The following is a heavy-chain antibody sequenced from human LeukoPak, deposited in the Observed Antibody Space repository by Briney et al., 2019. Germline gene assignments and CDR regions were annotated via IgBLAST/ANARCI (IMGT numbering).Heavy chain of an antibody. V-gene: IGHV1-8*01. D-gene: IGHD6-13*01. J-gene: IGHJ6*03. CDR1: GYTFTSYD. Sequence: GASVKVSCKASGYTFTSYDINWVRQATGQGLEWMGWMNPNSGNTGYAQKFQGRVTMTRNTSISTAYMELGSLRSEDTAVYYCARGPLIAAAGTSTWTAYNYYYYYMDVWGKGTTVTVSS. CDR2: MNPNSGNT. CDR3: ARGPLIAAAGTSTWTAYNYYYYYMDV.